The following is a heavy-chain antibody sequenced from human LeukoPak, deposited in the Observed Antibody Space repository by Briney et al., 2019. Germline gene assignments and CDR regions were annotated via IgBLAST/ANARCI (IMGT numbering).Heavy chain of an antibody. D-gene: IGHD2-2*01. CDR3: AKDGEYCSSTSCYWDY. CDR1: GFTFSSYA. Sequence: PGGSLRLSCAASGFTFSSYAMGWVRQAPGKGLEWVSAISGSGGSTYYADSVKGRFTISRDNSKNTLYLQMNSLRAEDTAVYYCAKDGEYCSSTSCYWDYWGQGTLVTVSS. CDR2: ISGSGGST. V-gene: IGHV3-23*01. J-gene: IGHJ4*02.